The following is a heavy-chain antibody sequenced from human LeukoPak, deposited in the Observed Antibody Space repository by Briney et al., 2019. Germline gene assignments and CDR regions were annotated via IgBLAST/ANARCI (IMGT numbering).Heavy chain of an antibody. J-gene: IGHJ5*02. CDR3: ARDYYYDSSGYYYVPNWFDP. D-gene: IGHD3-22*01. V-gene: IGHV3-21*01. CDR1: GFTFSSYS. Sequence: GGSLRLSCAASGFTFSSYSMNWVRQAPGKGLEWVSSISSSSSYIYYADSAKGRFTISRDNAKNSLYLQMNSLRAEDTAVYYCARDYYYDSSGYYYVPNWFDPWGQGTLVTVSS. CDR2: ISSSSSYI.